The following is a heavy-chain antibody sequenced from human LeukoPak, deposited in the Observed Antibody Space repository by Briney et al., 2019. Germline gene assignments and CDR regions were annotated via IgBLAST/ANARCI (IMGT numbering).Heavy chain of an antibody. CDR1: GGSISSSSYY. J-gene: IGHJ6*02. V-gene: IGHV4-39*07. Sequence: SETLSLTCTVSGGSISSSSYYWGWIRQPPGKGLEWIGSIYYSGSTYYNPSLKSRVTISVDTSKNQFSLKLSSVTAADTVVYYCARDYEDGMDVWGQGTTVTVSS. CDR3: ARDYEDGMDV. D-gene: IGHD3-3*01. CDR2: IYYSGST.